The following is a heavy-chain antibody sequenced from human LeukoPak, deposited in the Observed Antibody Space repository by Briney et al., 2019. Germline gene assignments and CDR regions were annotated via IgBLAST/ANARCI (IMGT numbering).Heavy chain of an antibody. CDR1: GGTFSSYA. J-gene: IGHJ3*02. Sequence: ASVKVSCKASGGTFSSYAISWVRQAPGQGLEWMGRIIPILGIANYAQKFQGRVTITADKSTSTAYMELSSLRSGDTAVYYCARQNLPQGVVVVTATAFDIWGQGTMVTVSS. CDR2: IIPILGIA. V-gene: IGHV1-69*04. CDR3: ARQNLPQGVVVVTATAFDI. D-gene: IGHD2-21*02.